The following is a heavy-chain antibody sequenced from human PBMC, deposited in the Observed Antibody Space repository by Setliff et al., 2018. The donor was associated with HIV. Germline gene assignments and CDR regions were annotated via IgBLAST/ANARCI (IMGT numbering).Heavy chain of an antibody. CDR1: GGSVIKDNFY. Sequence: SETLSLTCSVSGGSVIKDNFYWGWIRQAPAKGLEWIGTLYDTGRTYYNPPLKSRVSIFVDTTKNEFSLNLRSVTAADTAVYFCVNSGYDGDYYYYYMDVWVKGTTVTVSS. J-gene: IGHJ6*03. CDR3: VNSGYDGDYYYYYMDV. CDR2: LYDTGRT. D-gene: IGHD5-12*01. V-gene: IGHV4-39*01.